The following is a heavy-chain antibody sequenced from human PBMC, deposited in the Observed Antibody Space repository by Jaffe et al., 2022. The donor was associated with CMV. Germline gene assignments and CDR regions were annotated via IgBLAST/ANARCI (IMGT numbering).Heavy chain of an antibody. D-gene: IGHD6-19*01. CDR1: GFTFSTYA. V-gene: IGHV3-23*04. Sequence: EVQLVESGGGLVQPGGSLRLSCAASGFTFSTYAMSWVRQAPGKGLEWVSAISGSGGSTYYADSVKGRFTISRDNSKNTLYLQMNSLRAEDTAVYYCARHAEGAVAGIYYYYMDVWGKGTSVTVSS. CDR2: ISGSGGST. J-gene: IGHJ6*03. CDR3: ARHAEGAVAGIYYYYMDV.